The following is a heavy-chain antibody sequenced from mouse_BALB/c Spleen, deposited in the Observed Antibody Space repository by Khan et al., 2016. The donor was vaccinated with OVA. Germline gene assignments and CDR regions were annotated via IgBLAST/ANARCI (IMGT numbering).Heavy chain of an antibody. CDR2: ISYSGRT. D-gene: IGHD1-2*01. V-gene: IGHV3-2*02. J-gene: IGHJ2*01. Sequence: EVQLVESGPGLVKPSQSLSLTCTVTGYSITSGYGWNWIRQFPGNKLEWMGYISYSGRTNYNPSLKSRIFITRDTSKNQFFLQLNSVTTEDTATYYCARTARIKYWGQGTTLTVSS. CDR3: ARTARIKY. CDR1: GYSITSGYG.